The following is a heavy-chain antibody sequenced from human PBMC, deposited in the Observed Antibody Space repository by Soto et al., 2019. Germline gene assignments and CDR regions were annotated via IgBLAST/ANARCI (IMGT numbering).Heavy chain of an antibody. CDR2: ISAYNGNT. J-gene: IGHJ6*02. CDR3: AREEGVYCSGGSCYSRPYYGMDV. Sequence: QVQLVQSGAEVKKPGASVKVSCKASGYTFTSYGISWVRQAPGQGLEWMGWISAYNGNTNYAQKLQGRVTMTTDTSTSTAYVELRRLRSDDTAVYYCAREEGVYCSGGSCYSRPYYGMDVWGQGTTVTVSS. CDR1: GYTFTSYG. D-gene: IGHD2-15*01. V-gene: IGHV1-18*01.